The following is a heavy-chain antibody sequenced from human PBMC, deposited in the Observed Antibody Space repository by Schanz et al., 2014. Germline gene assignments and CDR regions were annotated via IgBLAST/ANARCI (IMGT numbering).Heavy chain of an antibody. D-gene: IGHD3-10*01. CDR3: ARGGFGEVSDFDY. Sequence: EVKMVESGGGLVKPGGSLRLSCAASGFNFSSYSLNWVRQAPGKGLEWVSSISYDTSYIYYAESVKGRFTISRDNAKNTLYLHMNSLIPEGAAVYYCARGGFGEVSDFDYWGQGTLVTVSS. CDR2: ISYDTSYI. CDR1: GFNFSSYS. V-gene: IGHV3-21*01. J-gene: IGHJ4*02.